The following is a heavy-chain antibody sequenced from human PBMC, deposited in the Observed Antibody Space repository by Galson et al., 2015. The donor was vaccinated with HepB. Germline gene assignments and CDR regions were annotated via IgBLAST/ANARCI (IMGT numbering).Heavy chain of an antibody. Sequence: ETLSLTCAVYGGSFSGYYWSWIRQPPGKGLEWIGEINHSGSINYNPSLKSRVTISVDTSKNQFSLKLSSVTAADTAVYYCARANFGVVIRFDYWGQGTLVTVSS. V-gene: IGHV4-34*01. CDR1: GGSFSGYY. J-gene: IGHJ4*02. CDR2: INHSGSI. D-gene: IGHD3-3*01. CDR3: ARANFGVVIRFDY.